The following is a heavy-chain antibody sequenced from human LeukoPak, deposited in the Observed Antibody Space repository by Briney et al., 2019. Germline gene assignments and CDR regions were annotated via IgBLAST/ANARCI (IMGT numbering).Heavy chain of an antibody. Sequence: GESLKIPCKGSGYRFTNYWIGWVRQMPGKGLEWMGIIYPGDSDTRYSPSFQGQVTISADKSISTAYLQWSSLKASDTAMYYCAIAGDSSTNCYRCFNYWGQGTLVTVSS. V-gene: IGHV5-51*01. CDR3: AIAGDSSTNCYRCFNY. J-gene: IGHJ4*02. CDR1: GYRFTNYW. D-gene: IGHD2-2*01. CDR2: IYPGDSDT.